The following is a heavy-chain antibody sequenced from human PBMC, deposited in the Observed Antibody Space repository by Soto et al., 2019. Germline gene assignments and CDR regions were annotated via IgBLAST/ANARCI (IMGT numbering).Heavy chain of an antibody. CDR2: INGPGDDT. J-gene: IGHJ4*03. CDR1: GFTFHNYA. D-gene: IGHD3-16*01. V-gene: IGHV3-23*01. Sequence: EVQLLEAGGNLVQYGGSLRLSCAASGFTFHNYAMSWVRQAPGKGWEWVSSINGPGDDTYYADSVKGRFTISRDNSKNTLYLQILGLRAEDTALSYFANKAEYAHVWGKSPVDWGQGTLVTVSS. CDR3: ANKAEYAHVWGKSPVD.